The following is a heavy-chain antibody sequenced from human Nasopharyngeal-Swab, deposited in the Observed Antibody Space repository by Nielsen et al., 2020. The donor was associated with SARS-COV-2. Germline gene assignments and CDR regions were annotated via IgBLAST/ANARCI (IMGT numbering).Heavy chain of an antibody. Sequence: SETLSLTCTVSGGSISSYYWGWIRQPPGKGLEWIGSIYYSGSTYYNPSLKSRVTISVDTSKSQFSLKLSSVTAADTAVYYCARDQEYSSSSIFDYWGQGTLVTVSS. V-gene: IGHV4-39*07. CDR1: GGSISSYY. CDR3: ARDQEYSSSSIFDY. D-gene: IGHD6-6*01. J-gene: IGHJ4*02. CDR2: IYYSGST.